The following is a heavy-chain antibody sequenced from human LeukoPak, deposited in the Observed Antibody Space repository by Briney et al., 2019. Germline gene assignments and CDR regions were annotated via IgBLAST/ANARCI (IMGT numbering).Heavy chain of an antibody. CDR1: GGSISSYY. CDR2: IYYSGST. J-gene: IGHJ5*02. CDR3: ARRITMVRGVRGDGFDP. D-gene: IGHD3-10*01. Sequence: PSETLSLTCTVSGGSISSYYWSWIRQPPGKGLEWIGYIYYSGSTNYNPSLRSRVTISVDTSKNQFSLKLSPVTAADTAVYYCARRITMVRGVRGDGFDPWGQGTLVAVSS. V-gene: IGHV4-59*08.